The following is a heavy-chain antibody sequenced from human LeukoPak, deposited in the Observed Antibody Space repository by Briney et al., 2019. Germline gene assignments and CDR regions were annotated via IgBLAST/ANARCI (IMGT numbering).Heavy chain of an antibody. Sequence: SETLSLTCTVSGNSITSGYNWAWIRQPPGKVLEWIGSIYHSGSAYYNPSLKSRVTISVDTSKNQFSLKLSSVTAADTAVYYCVRYCSSTTCYTRAVDYWGQGTLVTVSS. CDR1: GNSITSGYN. V-gene: IGHV4-38-2*02. D-gene: IGHD2-2*02. CDR3: VRYCSSTTCYTRAVDY. J-gene: IGHJ4*02. CDR2: IYHSGSA.